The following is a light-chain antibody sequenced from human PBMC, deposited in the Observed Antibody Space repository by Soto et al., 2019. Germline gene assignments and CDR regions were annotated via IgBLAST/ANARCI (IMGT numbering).Light chain of an antibody. Sequence: DINSTQSLASVSASVGDKVTITCVASQSISSYLNWYQQKPGKAPKLLIYTASSLQSGVPSRFSGSGSGTDFTLTISSLQPEDITTYYCHQSYSPPPITVGQGTRLEIK. CDR3: HQSYSPPPIT. CDR1: QSISSY. J-gene: IGKJ5*01. CDR2: TAS. V-gene: IGKV1-39*01.